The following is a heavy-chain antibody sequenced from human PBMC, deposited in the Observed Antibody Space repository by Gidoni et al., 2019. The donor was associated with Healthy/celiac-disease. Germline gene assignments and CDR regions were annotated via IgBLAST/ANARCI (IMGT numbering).Heavy chain of an antibody. CDR3: ASTPYSSSWYPHYYMDV. V-gene: IGHV4-59*01. D-gene: IGHD6-13*01. CDR1: GGSISSYY. Sequence: QVQLQESGPGLVKPSETLSLTCTVSGGSISSYYLRWIRQPPGKGLEWIGYIYYSGRPNYNPSLKSRVTISVDTSKNQFSLKLSSVTAADTAVYYCASTPYSSSWYPHYYMDVWGKGTTVTVSS. CDR2: IYYSGRP. J-gene: IGHJ6*03.